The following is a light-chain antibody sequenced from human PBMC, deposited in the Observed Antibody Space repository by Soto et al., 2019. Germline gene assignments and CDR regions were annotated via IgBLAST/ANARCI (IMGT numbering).Light chain of an antibody. CDR1: HDISSW. J-gene: IGKJ5*01. CDR3: QQGYSYPLT. CDR2: AAS. Sequence: DIQMTQSPSSVSASVGDRVSITCRASHDISSWLAWYQCKAGEAPKLLIYAASHLQRGVPSRFSGGGSGTFYTLTIDSLQPEDFASYDCQQGYSYPLTSDQGTRL. V-gene: IGKV1-12*01.